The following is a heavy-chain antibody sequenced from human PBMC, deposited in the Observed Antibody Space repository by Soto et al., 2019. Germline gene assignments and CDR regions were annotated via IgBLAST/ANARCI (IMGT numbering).Heavy chain of an antibody. Sequence: SVKVSCKASGGTFSSYAISWVRQAPGQGLEWMGGIIPIFGTANYAQKFQGRVTITADESMSTAYMELSSLRSEDTAVYYCASVAGGAHYYYYGMDVWGQGTTVTVSS. CDR2: IIPIFGTA. D-gene: IGHD2-21*01. V-gene: IGHV1-69*13. CDR3: ASVAGGAHYYYYGMDV. J-gene: IGHJ6*02. CDR1: GGTFSSYA.